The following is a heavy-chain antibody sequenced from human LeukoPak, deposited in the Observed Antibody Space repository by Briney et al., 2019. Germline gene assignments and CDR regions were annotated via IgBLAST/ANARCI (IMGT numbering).Heavy chain of an antibody. CDR1: GYTFTSYV. J-gene: IGHJ5*02. CDR2: IIPIFGTA. Sequence: ASVKVSCKASGYTFTSYVIQWVRQAPGQGLEWMGGIIPIFGTANYAQKFQGRVTITADESSSTAYMELSSLRSEDTAVYYCARDEIAAAGSAWFDPWGQGTLVTVSS. CDR3: ARDEIAAAGSAWFDP. D-gene: IGHD6-13*01. V-gene: IGHV1-69*13.